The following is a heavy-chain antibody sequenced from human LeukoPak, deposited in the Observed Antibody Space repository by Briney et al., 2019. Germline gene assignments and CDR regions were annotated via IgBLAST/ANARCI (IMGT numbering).Heavy chain of an antibody. D-gene: IGHD4-11*01. CDR3: ARVVTTVKHDAFDI. V-gene: IGHV3-33*01. J-gene: IGHJ3*02. CDR2: IWYDGRNK. CDR1: GFDFSNYG. Sequence: GGSLRLSCAAPGFDFSNYGMHCVRQAPGKGLEWVALIWYDGRNKQYADSVKSRFTISRDNSKNTLYLQMSSLRVEDTALYYCARVVTTVKHDAFDIWGQGTMVTVSS.